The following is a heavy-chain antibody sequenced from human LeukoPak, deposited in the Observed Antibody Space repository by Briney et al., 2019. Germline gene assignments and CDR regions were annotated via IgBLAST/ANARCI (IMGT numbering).Heavy chain of an antibody. Sequence: SETLSLTCTVSGVSISSYYWSWIRQSPGKGLEWIGNIYYSVSINYNPSLKSRVIISVDTSKNQFSLKLSSVTAADTAVYFCARGQRDGYNYEAYFDYWGQGTLVTVSS. D-gene: IGHD5-24*01. CDR3: ARGQRDGYNYEAYFDY. CDR1: GVSISSYY. CDR2: IYYSVSI. J-gene: IGHJ4*02. V-gene: IGHV4-59*01.